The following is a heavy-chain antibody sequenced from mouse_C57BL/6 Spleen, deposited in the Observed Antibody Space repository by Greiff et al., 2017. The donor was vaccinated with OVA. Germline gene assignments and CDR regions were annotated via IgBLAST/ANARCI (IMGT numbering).Heavy chain of an antibody. CDR1: GYTFTSYW. Sequence: HVQLQQPWAELVKPGASVKLSCKASGYTFTSYWMHWVKQRPGQGLEWIGMIHPNSGSTNYNEKFKSKATLTVDKSSSTAYMQLSSLTSEDSAVYYCAREEDGYYGYWGQGTTLTVSS. CDR2: IHPNSGST. D-gene: IGHD2-3*01. CDR3: AREEDGYYGY. V-gene: IGHV1-64*01. J-gene: IGHJ2*01.